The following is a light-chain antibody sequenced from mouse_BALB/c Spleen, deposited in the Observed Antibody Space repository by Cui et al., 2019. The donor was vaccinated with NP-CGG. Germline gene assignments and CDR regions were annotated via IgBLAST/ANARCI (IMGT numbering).Light chain of an antibody. CDR1: TGAVTTNHY. CDR2: GTN. Sequence: QAVVTQESALTTSPGETVTLTCRSSTGAVTTNHYANWVQEKPEHLFTGLIGGTNNRAPGVPARFSGSLIGDKAALTITGAQTEDEAIYFCALWYSNHWVFGGGTKLTVL. CDR3: ALWYSNHWV. J-gene: IGLJ1*01. V-gene: IGLV1*01.